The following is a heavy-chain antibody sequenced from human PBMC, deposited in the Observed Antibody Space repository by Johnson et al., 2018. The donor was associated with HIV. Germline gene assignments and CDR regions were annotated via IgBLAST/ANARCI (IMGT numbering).Heavy chain of an antibody. CDR2: ISYDGSNK. CDR3: AKAPTRIAARDAFDI. D-gene: IGHD6-13*01. V-gene: IGHV3-30*04. Sequence: QVQLVESGGGLVQPGESLRLSCGASGFTFSSYALHWVRQAPGKGLEWVAIISYDGSNKYYADSVKGRFTISRDNSKNTLYLQMNSLRAEDTAVYYCAKAPTRIAARDAFDIWGQGTMVTVSS. CDR1: GFTFSSYA. J-gene: IGHJ3*02.